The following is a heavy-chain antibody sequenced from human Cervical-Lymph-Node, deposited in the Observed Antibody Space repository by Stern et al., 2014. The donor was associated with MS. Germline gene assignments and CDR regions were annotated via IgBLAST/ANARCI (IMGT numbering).Heavy chain of an antibody. CDR2: IITIFGTA. J-gene: IGHJ6*02. CDR3: ARGELKEGLVRGMDV. Sequence: VQLVESGAEVKKPGSSVKVSCKAAGGTFSSYAISWVRQAPGHGLERMGGIITIFGTANHAPKCQGTVTLPAEEPKSPTHLALSSLISEDTAVYYCARGELKEGLVRGMDVWGQGTTVTVSS. D-gene: IGHD1-26*01. CDR1: GGTFSSYA. V-gene: IGHV1-69*01.